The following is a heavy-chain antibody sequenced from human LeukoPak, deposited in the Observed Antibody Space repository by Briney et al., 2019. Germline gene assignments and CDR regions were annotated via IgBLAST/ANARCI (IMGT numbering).Heavy chain of an antibody. V-gene: IGHV3-21*01. D-gene: IGHD3-16*01. CDR2: ISSSSDYI. Sequence: PGRSLRLSCAASGFTFSSYTMDRVRQAPGKGLEWVSSISSSSDYIFYADSVKGRFTISRDNAQNSLYLQMNSLRVEDTAVYYCASGHYDYVWGSISPTNYFDNWGQGTLVTVSS. J-gene: IGHJ4*02. CDR1: GFTFSSYT. CDR3: ASGHYDYVWGSISPTNYFDN.